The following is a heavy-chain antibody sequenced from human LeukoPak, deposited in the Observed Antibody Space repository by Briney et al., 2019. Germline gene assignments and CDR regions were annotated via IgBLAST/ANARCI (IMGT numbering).Heavy chain of an antibody. CDR2: IYYSGST. D-gene: IGHD3-22*01. Sequence: SETLSLTCTVSGGSISSYYWSWIRQPPGKGLEWIGYIYYSGSTNYNPSLKSRVTISVDTSKNQFSLKLSSVTAADTAVYHCARGTMIVPLDYWGQGTLVTVSS. CDR1: GGSISSYY. J-gene: IGHJ4*02. V-gene: IGHV4-59*01. CDR3: ARGTMIVPLDY.